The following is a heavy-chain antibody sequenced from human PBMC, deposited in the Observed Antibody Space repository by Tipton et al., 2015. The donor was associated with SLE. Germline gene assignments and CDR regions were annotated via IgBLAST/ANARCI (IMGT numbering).Heavy chain of an antibody. V-gene: IGHV4-61*02. CDR1: GGSISSGSYY. J-gene: IGHJ4*02. CDR3: ASNSGSHGGFDY. Sequence: LRLSCTVSGGSISSGSYYWSWIRQPAGKGLEWIGRIYTSGSTNYNPSLKSRVTISVDTSKNQFSLKLSSVTAADTAVYYCASNSGSHGGFDYWGQGTLVTVSS. CDR2: IYTSGST. D-gene: IGHD1-26*01.